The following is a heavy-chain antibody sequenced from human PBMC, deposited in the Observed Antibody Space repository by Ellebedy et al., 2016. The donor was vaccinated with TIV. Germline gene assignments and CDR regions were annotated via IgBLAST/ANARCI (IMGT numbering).Heavy chain of an antibody. CDR2: IYYSGST. CDR3: ARHNDIPPSWLVPMYFDY. D-gene: IGHD6-19*01. Sequence: MPSETLSLTCTVSGGSISSGDYYWSWIRQPPGKGLEWIGYIYYSGSTNYNPYLKSRVTISVDTSKNQFSLKLSPVTAADTAVYYCARHNDIPPSWLVPMYFDYWGQGTLVTVSS. V-gene: IGHV4-30-4*01. CDR1: GGSISSGDYY. J-gene: IGHJ4*02.